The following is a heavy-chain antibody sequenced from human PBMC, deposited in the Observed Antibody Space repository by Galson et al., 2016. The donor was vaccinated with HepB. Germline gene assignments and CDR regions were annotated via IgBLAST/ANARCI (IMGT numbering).Heavy chain of an antibody. J-gene: IGHJ5*02. Sequence: SETLSLTCTVSGGSISTYYWSWIRQSPGNGLEWIGFVYYSGSTHYNPARKSRVPISVDASKNQFSLNLNSVTAADTAVYYFARDRSQDWFDPWGQGTLVTVSS. CDR2: VYYSGST. CDR3: ARDRSQDWFDP. CDR1: GGSISTYY. V-gene: IGHV4-59*01. D-gene: IGHD3-10*01.